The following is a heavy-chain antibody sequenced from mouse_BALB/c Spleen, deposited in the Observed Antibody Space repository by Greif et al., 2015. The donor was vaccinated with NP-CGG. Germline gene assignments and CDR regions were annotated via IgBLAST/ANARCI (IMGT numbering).Heavy chain of an antibody. CDR3: ARSRGGNYVGGYFDV. J-gene: IGHJ1*01. V-gene: IGHV1-87*01. CDR2: IYPGDGDT. D-gene: IGHD2-1*01. Sequence: QVQLQQSGAELARPGASVKLSCKASGYTFTSYWMQWVKQRPGQGLEWIGAIYPGDGDTRYTQKFKGKATLTADKSSSTAYMQLSSLASEDSAVYYCARSRGGNYVGGYFDVWGAGTTVTVSS. CDR1: GYTFTSYW.